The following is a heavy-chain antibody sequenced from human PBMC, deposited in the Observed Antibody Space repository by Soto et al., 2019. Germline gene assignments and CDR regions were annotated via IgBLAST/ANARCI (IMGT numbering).Heavy chain of an antibody. CDR2: ILFDESNY. D-gene: IGHD4-17*01. J-gene: IGHJ1*01. Sequence: GGSLRLSCAASGFTFSSHGMFWVRQSPGKGLEWVATILFDESNYYYADFVQGRFTISRDNYRNTLYLQMNGLTTEDTAIYYCVRGDYGDYVASWYCQSWGQGTQVTVSS. V-gene: IGHV3-30*03. CDR1: GFTFSSHG. CDR3: VRGDYGDYVASWYCQS.